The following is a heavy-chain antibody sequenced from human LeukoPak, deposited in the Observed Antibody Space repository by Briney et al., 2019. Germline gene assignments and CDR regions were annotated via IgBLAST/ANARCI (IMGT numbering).Heavy chain of an antibody. J-gene: IGHJ4*02. CDR2: INWNGDST. D-gene: IGHD4-11*01. CDR3: AKILPDTVTADY. V-gene: IGHV3-20*04. Sequence: PGGSLRLSCAASGFSFDDYGLTWVRQAPWKGLEWVSGINWNGDSTDYADSVKGRFTISRDNAKNSLYLQMNSLRAEDTAVYYCAKILPDTVTADYWGQGTLVTVSS. CDR1: GFSFDDYG.